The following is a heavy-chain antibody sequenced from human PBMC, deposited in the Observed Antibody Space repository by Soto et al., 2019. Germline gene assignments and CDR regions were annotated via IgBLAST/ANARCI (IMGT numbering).Heavy chain of an antibody. CDR3: ASGYSSSPVGWFEP. Sequence: SETLSLTCTVSCGSISSGGYYWSWIREHPGKGLEGIGYIYYSGSTYYNPSLKSRVTISVDTSKNPFSLKLSSVTAADTAVDYRASGYSSSPVGWFEPWGPGTLVTV. CDR2: IYYSGST. J-gene: IGHJ5*02. V-gene: IGHV4-31*03. CDR1: CGSISSGGYY. D-gene: IGHD6-13*01.